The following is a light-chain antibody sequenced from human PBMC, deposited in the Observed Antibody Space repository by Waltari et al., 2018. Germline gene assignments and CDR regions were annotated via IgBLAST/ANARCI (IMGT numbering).Light chain of an antibody. J-gene: IGLJ2*01. CDR1: SSNIGSNY. CDR2: RNK. V-gene: IGLV1-47*01. CDR3: AAWDDSLSCPV. Sequence: QSVLTQPPSASGTPGQRVTISCSGSSSNIGSNYVYWYQQLPGTAPKLLIYRNKPRPSRVPDRFAGAQSGTAASRASSGLRSEDEADYYCAAWDDSLSCPVFGGGTKLTVL.